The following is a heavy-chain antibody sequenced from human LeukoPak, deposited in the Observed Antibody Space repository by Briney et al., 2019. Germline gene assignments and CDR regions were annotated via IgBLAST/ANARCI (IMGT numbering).Heavy chain of an antibody. V-gene: IGHV1-3*01. CDR2: INAGNGNT. CDR3: ARDETSRRGGVIAPGY. J-gene: IGHJ4*02. Sequence: GASVKVSCKASGYTFTSYAMHWVRQAPGQRLEWMGWINAGNGNTKYSQKFQGRVTITRDTSASTAYMELRSLRSDDTAVYYCARDETSRRGGVIAPGYWGQGTLVTVSS. CDR1: GYTFTSYA. D-gene: IGHD3-16*02.